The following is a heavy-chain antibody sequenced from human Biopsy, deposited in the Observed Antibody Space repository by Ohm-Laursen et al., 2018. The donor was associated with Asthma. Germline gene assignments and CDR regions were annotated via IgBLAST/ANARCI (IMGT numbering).Heavy chain of an antibody. CDR2: ISYDGSSI. CDR3: AREGVAGTHIED. V-gene: IGHV3-30-3*01. D-gene: IGHD6-19*01. J-gene: IGHJ4*02. Sequence: SLRLSCSASRFTYEMHWVRQAPGKGLEWVAVISYDGSSIYYADSVKGRFTISRDNSKNTLSLLMNSLTAEDTAVYYCAREGVAGTHIEDWGQGTLVTVSS. CDR1: RFTYE.